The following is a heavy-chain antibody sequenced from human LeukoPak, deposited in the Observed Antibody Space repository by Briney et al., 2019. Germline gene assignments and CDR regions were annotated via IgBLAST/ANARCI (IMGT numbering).Heavy chain of an antibody. D-gene: IGHD3-22*01. CDR2: IWPDGNRK. J-gene: IGHJ4*02. Sequence: GGSLRLSCAASEFTLSSYGMHWVRQAPGKGLEWVAVIWPDGNRKIYGDSVMGRFTISRDKFKNTLFLQMNSLRAEDTAVYYCARGEYYYDSSGYPEYWGQGTLVTVSS. CDR3: ARGEYYYDSSGYPEY. V-gene: IGHV3-33*01. CDR1: EFTLSSYG.